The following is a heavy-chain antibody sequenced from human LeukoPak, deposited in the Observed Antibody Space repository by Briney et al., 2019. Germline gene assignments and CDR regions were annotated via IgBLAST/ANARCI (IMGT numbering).Heavy chain of an antibody. CDR2: ITGSGSST. Sequence: GGSLRLSCAASGFTFGSFAMTWVRQAPGKGLEWVSSITGSGSSTYYADSVKGRFTISRDNSKNTLYVQMNSLRAEDTAVYFCAKPPRVVVVTAFDSWGQGTLVTVSS. V-gene: IGHV3-23*01. CDR1: GFTFGSFA. J-gene: IGHJ4*02. D-gene: IGHD2-21*02. CDR3: AKPPRVVVVTAFDS.